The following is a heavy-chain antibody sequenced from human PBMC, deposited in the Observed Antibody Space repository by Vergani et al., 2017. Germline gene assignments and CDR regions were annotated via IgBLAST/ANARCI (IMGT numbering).Heavy chain of an antibody. V-gene: IGHV3-23*01. CDR1: GFTFHIYA. D-gene: IGHD5-12*01. CDR2: ITYNGGRT. Sequence: EVRLLESGGGLVQPGGSLRLSCAASGFTFHIYAMSWVRQAPGKGLEWVSTITYNGGRTYYADSGTGRFTISRDNSKNTLVLQLKTLRAEDTGVYYCAKDYNIMGALHYWGQGTLVAVSS. CDR3: AKDYNIMGALHY. J-gene: IGHJ4*02.